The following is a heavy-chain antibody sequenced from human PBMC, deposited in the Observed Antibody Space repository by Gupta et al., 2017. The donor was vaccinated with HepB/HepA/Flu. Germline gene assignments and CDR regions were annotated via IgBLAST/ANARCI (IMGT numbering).Heavy chain of an antibody. CDR2: MSGSGSFL. CDR1: GFPFSSHS. V-gene: IGHV3-23*01. CDR3: ASLTFYYGSGPVGAFDI. Sequence: EVQLLESGGGLVQPGGSLRLSSAASGFPFSSHSLSWLRQVPGKGLEWVSAMSGSGSFLHYADSVKGRFTITRDNSANMLYLQMNSLRPEDTALYYCASLTFYYGSGPVGAFDIRGQGTMVSVSS. D-gene: IGHD3-10*01. J-gene: IGHJ3*02.